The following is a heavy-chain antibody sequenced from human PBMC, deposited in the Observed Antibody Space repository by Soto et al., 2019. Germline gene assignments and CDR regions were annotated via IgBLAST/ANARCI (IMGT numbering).Heavy chain of an antibody. D-gene: IGHD1-26*01. Sequence: QVMLVESGGGVVQPGRSLRLSCAASGFNVSAYTMHWVRQAPGKGLEWVAVISSDGNHKYYTESVKGRFTISRDTSTNTLYLQMNSLRAEDTAVYYCARWEQPLFDYWGQGTLVTVSS. CDR2: ISSDGNHK. CDR3: ARWEQPLFDY. CDR1: GFNVSAYT. V-gene: IGHV3-30-3*01. J-gene: IGHJ4*02.